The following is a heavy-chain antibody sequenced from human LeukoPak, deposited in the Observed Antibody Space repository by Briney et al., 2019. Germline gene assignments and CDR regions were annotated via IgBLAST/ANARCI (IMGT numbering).Heavy chain of an antibody. J-gene: IGHJ6*02. CDR2: MNPNSGNT. CDR1: GYTFTSYD. V-gene: IGHV1-8*01. CDR3: ARGGYCSGGSCYSGGGIYYYYGMDV. D-gene: IGHD2-15*01. Sequence: ASVKVSCKASGYTFTSYDINWVRQATGQGLEWMGWMNPNSGNTGYAQKFQGRVTMTRNTSISTAYMELSSLRSEDTAVYYCARGGYCSGGSCYSGGGIYYYYGMDVWGQGTTVTVSS.